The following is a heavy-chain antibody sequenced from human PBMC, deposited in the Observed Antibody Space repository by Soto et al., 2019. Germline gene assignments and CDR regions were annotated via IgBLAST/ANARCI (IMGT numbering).Heavy chain of an antibody. D-gene: IGHD2-2*01. J-gene: IGHJ4*02. Sequence: SETLSLTCTVSGDSISSFYWTWIRQPPGKGLEWVGYILSSGSTNYNPSLKSRVTISVDTSENQFSLKLTSVTAADTAVYYCARVGYCSSTPCWPIGYFEYWGQGTLVTVSS. CDR2: ILSSGST. CDR3: ARVGYCSSTPCWPIGYFEY. V-gene: IGHV4-59*01. CDR1: GDSISSFY.